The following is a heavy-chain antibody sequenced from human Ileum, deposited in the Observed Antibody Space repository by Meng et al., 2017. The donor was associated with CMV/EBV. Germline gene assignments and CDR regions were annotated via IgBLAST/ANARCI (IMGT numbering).Heavy chain of an antibody. V-gene: IGHV1-69*10. CDR2: IIPILGIA. CDR1: GYTFTSYA. Sequence: SVKVSCKASGYTFTSYAISWVRQAPGQGLEWMGGIIPILGIANYAQKFQGRVTITADKSTSTAYMELSSLRSEDTAVYYCARDKRGVVIATYYWYFDLWGRGTLVTVSS. CDR3: ARDKRGVVIATYYWYFDL. D-gene: IGHD2-21*01. J-gene: IGHJ2*01.